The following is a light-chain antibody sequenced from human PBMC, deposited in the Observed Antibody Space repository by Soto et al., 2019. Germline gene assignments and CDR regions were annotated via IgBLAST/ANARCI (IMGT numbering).Light chain of an antibody. V-gene: IGKV1-39*01. CDR1: QSISSY. J-gene: IGKJ4*01. CDR2: AAS. CDR3: QQSYRTALT. Sequence: DIQMTQSPSSLSASVGDRVTITCRASQSISSYLNWYQQKPGKAPKLLIYAASRLQSGVPSRFSGSGSGTDFTLTISSLLPEDFASYYYQQSYRTALTFGGGTKVEIK.